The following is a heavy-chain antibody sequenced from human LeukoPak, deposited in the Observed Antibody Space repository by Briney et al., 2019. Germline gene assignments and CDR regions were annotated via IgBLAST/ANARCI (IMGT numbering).Heavy chain of an antibody. D-gene: IGHD6-13*01. J-gene: IGHJ4*02. CDR2: IKQEGSEK. CDR1: GFPFSSYW. V-gene: IGHV3-7*04. CDR3: ARYRAAIGATGYYFDY. Sequence: GGSLRLSCAASGFPFSSYWMSWVRQATGKGLEWVANIKQEGSEKYYVDSVKGRFTFSRDNAKNSLYLQMNSLRVEDTAVYYCARYRAAIGATGYYFDYWGQGTLVTVSS.